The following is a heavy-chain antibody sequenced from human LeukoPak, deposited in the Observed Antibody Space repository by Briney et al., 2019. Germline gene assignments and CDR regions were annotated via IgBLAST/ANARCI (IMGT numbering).Heavy chain of an antibody. J-gene: IGHJ6*02. D-gene: IGHD3-10*01. CDR3: ARGAFYYYGSGSYRGMDL. CDR2: INPNSGGT. V-gene: IGHV1-2*02. Sequence: ASVKVSCKASAYTFTGHSMHWVRQAPGQGLEWMGWINPNSGGTNYAQKFQGRVTMTRDTSISTAYMELSKLSSDDTAVYYCARGAFYYYGSGSYRGMDLCAQGTTVTVSS. CDR1: AYTFTGHS.